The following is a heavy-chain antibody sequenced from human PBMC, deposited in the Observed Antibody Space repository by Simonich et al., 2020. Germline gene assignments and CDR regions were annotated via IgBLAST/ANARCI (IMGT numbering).Heavy chain of an antibody. V-gene: IGHV5-51*01. J-gene: IGHJ3*02. CDR3: ARQLNDFDI. CDR2: FYPVDSET. D-gene: IGHD1-1*01. CDR1: GYSFTSYW. Sequence: EVQLVQSGAEVKKPGESLKISCKGSGYSFTSYWIGLVRQMPGKGREWRGIFYPVDSETRYSPSFQGQVTISADKSISTAYLQWSSLKASDTAMYYCARQLNDFDIWGQGTMVTVSS.